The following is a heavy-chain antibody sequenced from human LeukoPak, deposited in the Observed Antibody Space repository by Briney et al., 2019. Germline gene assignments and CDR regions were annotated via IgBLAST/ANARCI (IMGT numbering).Heavy chain of an antibody. CDR3: ARAAPGVVVVAEWFDP. J-gene: IGHJ5*02. D-gene: IGHD2-15*01. V-gene: IGHV1-18*01. CDR2: IIAYNGNT. CDR1: GYTFTSYG. Sequence: ASVKVSCKASGYTFTSYGISWVRQAPGQGLEWMGWIIAYNGNTNYAQKLQGRVTMTTDTSTSTAYMELRSLRSDDTAVYYCARAAPGVVVVAEWFDPWGQGTLVTVSS.